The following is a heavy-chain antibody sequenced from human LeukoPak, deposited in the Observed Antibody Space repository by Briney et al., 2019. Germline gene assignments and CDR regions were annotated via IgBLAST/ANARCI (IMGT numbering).Heavy chain of an antibody. J-gene: IGHJ4*02. V-gene: IGHV4-39*01. Sequence: SETLSLTCNVSGGSISSSSYYWGWIRQPPGKGLEWIGYIYYSGSTYYNPSLKSRVTISVDTSKNQFSLKLSSVTAADTAVYYCARLLSGNYSRWFDYWGQGTLVTVSS. D-gene: IGHD1-26*01. CDR1: GGSISSSSYY. CDR3: ARLLSGNYSRWFDY. CDR2: IYYSGST.